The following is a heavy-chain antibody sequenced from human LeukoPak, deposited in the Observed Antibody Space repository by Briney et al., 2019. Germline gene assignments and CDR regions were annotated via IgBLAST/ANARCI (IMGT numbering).Heavy chain of an antibody. CDR2: IDKDGSEK. V-gene: IGHV3-7*01. D-gene: IGHD6-13*01. J-gene: IGHJ4*02. Sequence: GGSLRLSCTVSGFTFSNYWMRWVRQAPGKGLEWEASIDKDGSEKRYVDSAKGRFTISRDNTKNSVYLQMTSLGAEDTAVYFGAPGTDYWGQGTLVTVSS. CDR1: GFTFSNYW. CDR3: APGTDY.